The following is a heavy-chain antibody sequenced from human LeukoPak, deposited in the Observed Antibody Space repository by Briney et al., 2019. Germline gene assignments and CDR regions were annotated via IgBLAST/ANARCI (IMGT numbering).Heavy chain of an antibody. CDR2: ISSSGSTI. J-gene: IGHJ4*02. Sequence: HPGGSLRLSCAASGFTFSSYEMNWVRQAPGKGLEWVSYISSSGSTIYYADSVKGRFTISRDNAKNSLYLQMNSLRAEDTAVYYCARAMPQPGIAAAGPGGFDYWGQGTLVTVSS. D-gene: IGHD6-13*01. V-gene: IGHV3-48*03. CDR1: GFTFSSYE. CDR3: ARAMPQPGIAAAGPGGFDY.